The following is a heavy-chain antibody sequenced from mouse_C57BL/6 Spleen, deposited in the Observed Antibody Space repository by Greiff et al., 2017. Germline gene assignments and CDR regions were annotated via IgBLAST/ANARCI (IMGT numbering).Heavy chain of an antibody. J-gene: IGHJ3*01. D-gene: IGHD2-3*01. CDR2: IDPETGGT. CDR1: GYTFTDYE. V-gene: IGHV1-15*01. CDR3: TRDRMAWFAY. Sequence: LQESGAELVRPGASVTLSCKASGYTFTDYEMHWVKQTPVHGLEWIGAIDPETGGTAYNQKFKGKAILTADKSSSTAYMELRSLTSEDSAVYYCTRDRMAWFAYWGQGTLVTVSA.